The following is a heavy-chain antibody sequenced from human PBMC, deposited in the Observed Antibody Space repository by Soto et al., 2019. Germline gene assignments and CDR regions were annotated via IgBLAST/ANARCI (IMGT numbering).Heavy chain of an antibody. J-gene: IGHJ6*02. Sequence: QITLKESGPPRVKPTQTLTLTCTFSGFSITTRGVGVGWIRQPPGRALEWLALIYWDDDKRYSSSLESRLTITKDTSKNQVVLTLTNMDPADTGTYYCAHSKVGDNIYYFYGMDVWGQGTTVTVSS. V-gene: IGHV2-5*02. D-gene: IGHD1-26*01. CDR2: IYWDDDK. CDR1: GFSITTRGVG. CDR3: AHSKVGDNIYYFYGMDV.